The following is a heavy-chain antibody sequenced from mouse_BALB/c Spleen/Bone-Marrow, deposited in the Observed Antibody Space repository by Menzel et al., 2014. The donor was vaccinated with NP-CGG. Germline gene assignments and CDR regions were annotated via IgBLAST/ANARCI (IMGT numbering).Heavy chain of an antibody. CDR1: GISITTGNYR. Sequence: EVHLVESGPGLVKPSQTVSLTCTVTGISITTGNYRWSWIRQFPGNKLEWIGYIYYSGTITYNPSLTSRTTITRDTSKNQFFLEMDSLTAEDTATYYCARENDAPYAMDYWGRGTSVTVSS. V-gene: IGHV3-5*02. D-gene: IGHD2-3*01. CDR2: IYYSGTI. CDR3: ARENDAPYAMDY. J-gene: IGHJ4*01.